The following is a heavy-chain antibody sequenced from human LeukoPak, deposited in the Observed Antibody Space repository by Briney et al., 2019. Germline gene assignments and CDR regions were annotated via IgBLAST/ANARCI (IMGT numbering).Heavy chain of an antibody. D-gene: IGHD3-3*01. Sequence: PGGSLRLSCVASGFTFSDHYMDWVRQAPGKGLEWVSAISGSGGSTYYADSVKGRFTISRDNSKNTLYLQMNSLRAEDTAVYYCAKDQPITIFGVVIIEGSRLDYFDYWGQGTLVTVSS. CDR3: AKDQPITIFGVVIIEGSRLDYFDY. CDR1: GFTFSDHY. V-gene: IGHV3-23*01. J-gene: IGHJ4*02. CDR2: ISGSGGST.